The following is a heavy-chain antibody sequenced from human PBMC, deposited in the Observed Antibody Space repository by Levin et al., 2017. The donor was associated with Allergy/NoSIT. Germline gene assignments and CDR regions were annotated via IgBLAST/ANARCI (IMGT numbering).Heavy chain of an antibody. D-gene: IGHD3-22*01. V-gene: IGHV3-21*01. CDR2: ISSSSSYI. CDR3: ARVGRPVVTRLKSRANPHYFDY. CDR1: GFTFSSYS. Sequence: GGSLRLSCAASGFTFSSYSMNWVRQAPGKGLEWVSSISSSSSYIYYADSVKGRFTISRDNAKNSLYLQMNSLRAEDTAVYYCARVGRPVVTRLKSRANPHYFDYWGQGTLVTVSS. J-gene: IGHJ4*02.